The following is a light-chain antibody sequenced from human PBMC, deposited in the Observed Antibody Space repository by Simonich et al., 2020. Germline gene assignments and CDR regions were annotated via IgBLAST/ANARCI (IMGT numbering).Light chain of an antibody. CDR2: DNN. CDR1: SSNIGNNY. V-gene: IGLV1-51*01. Sequence: QSVLTQPPSVSAAPGQKVTISCSGSSSNIGNNYVSWYQQLPGTAPKLLIYDNNKRPSGIPDRFSGSKSGTSATLGIAGLQTGDEADYYCCSYAGSSTVVFGGGTKLTVL. J-gene: IGLJ2*01. CDR3: CSYAGSSTVV.